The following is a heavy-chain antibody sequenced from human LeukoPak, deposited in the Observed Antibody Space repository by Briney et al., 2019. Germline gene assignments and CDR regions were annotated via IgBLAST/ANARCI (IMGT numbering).Heavy chain of an antibody. Sequence: GGSLRLSCAASGFTFSSYAMSWVRQAPGKGLEWVSAISGSGGSTYYADSVKGRFTISRDNAKNTLYLQMNSLRADDTAAYYCARSRWLDAFDYWGQGTLVTVSS. J-gene: IGHJ4*02. CDR3: ARSRWLDAFDY. CDR1: GFTFSSYA. V-gene: IGHV3-23*01. D-gene: IGHD6-19*01. CDR2: ISGSGGST.